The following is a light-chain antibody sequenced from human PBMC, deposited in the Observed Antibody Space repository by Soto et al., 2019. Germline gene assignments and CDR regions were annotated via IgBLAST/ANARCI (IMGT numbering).Light chain of an antibody. J-gene: IGLJ2*01. CDR3: QSYDSSLSASV. V-gene: IGLV1-40*01. CDR1: SSNIGAGYD. Sequence: QAVVTQPPSVSGAPGQRVTISCTGSSSNIGAGYDVHWYQQLPGTAPKLLISGNSNRPSGVPDRFSGSKSGTSASLAITGLQAEDEGDYYCQSYDSSLSASVFGGGTKLTVL. CDR2: GNS.